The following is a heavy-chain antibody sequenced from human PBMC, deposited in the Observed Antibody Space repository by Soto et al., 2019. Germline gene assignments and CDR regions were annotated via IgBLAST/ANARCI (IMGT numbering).Heavy chain of an antibody. Sequence: PWGSLRLSCGTSGFTFSNFGMVFFRQSPVKWLYWVSGISSSGRRTYYADSVKGRFTISSDISRKTVYLQMNNLRGEDTALYFCARSRSAMADGTNVWGQGTTVTVSS. V-gene: IGHV3-23*01. D-gene: IGHD5-18*01. CDR1: GFTFSNFG. CDR3: ARSRSAMADGTNV. J-gene: IGHJ6*02. CDR2: ISSSGRRT.